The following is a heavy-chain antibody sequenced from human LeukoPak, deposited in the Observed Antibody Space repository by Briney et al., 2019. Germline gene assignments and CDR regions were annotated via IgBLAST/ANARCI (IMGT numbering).Heavy chain of an antibody. CDR2: IYTSGST. CDR3: ARDVDALGGATDY. Sequence: SETLSLTCTVSGGSISSYYWSWIRQPAGKGLEWIGRIYTSGSTNYNPSLKSRVTISVDKSKNQFSLKLSSVTAADTAVYYCARDVDALGGATDYWGQETLVTVSP. J-gene: IGHJ4*02. CDR1: GGSISSYY. V-gene: IGHV4-4*07. D-gene: IGHD3-16*01.